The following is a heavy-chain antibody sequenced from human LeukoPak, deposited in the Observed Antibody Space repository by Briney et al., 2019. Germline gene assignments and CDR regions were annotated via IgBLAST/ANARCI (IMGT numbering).Heavy chain of an antibody. D-gene: IGHD3-22*01. V-gene: IGHV4-30-2*01. CDR3: ARSSRAYYYDSSGYYRPLDY. J-gene: IGHJ4*02. CDR1: GDSISSGGYY. CDR2: IYHSGST. Sequence: SETLSLTCTVSGDSISSGGYYWSWIRQPPGKGLEWIGYIYHSGSTYYNPSLKSRVTISVDRSKNQFSLKLSSVTAADTAVYYCARSSRAYYYDSSGYYRPLDYWGQGTLVTVSS.